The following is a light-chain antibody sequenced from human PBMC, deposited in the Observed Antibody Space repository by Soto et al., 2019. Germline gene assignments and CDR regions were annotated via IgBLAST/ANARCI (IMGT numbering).Light chain of an antibody. Sequence: EIVLTQSPGTLSLSPGERATLSCRASQGFSSTYLAWYQQKPGQAPRLLIYGPSSRATGIPDRFSGSGSGTDFTLTISRLEPEDFAVYYCQQYGTSPKLTFGGGTKVEIK. J-gene: IGKJ4*01. V-gene: IGKV3-20*01. CDR2: GPS. CDR3: QQYGTSPKLT. CDR1: QGFSSTY.